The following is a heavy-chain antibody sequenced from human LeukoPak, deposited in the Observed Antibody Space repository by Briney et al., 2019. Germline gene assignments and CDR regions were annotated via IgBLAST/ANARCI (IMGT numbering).Heavy chain of an antibody. CDR2: IYTSGST. J-gene: IGHJ4*02. CDR3: ARECSGGSCYPYYFDY. CDR1: GGSISSYY. V-gene: IGHV4-4*07. Sequence: SETLSLTCTVSGGSISSYYWSWIRQPAGKGLEWIGRIYTSGSTNYNPSLKSRVTMSVDTSMNQFSLKLSSVTAADTAVYYCARECSGGSCYPYYFDYWGQGTLVTVSS. D-gene: IGHD2-15*01.